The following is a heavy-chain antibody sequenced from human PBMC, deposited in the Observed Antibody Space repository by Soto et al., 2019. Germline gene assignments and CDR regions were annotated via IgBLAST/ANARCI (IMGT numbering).Heavy chain of an antibody. D-gene: IGHD2-21*02. Sequence: SQTLHFPCPVCGGSDSGGSFYWSWILQHPGKGLEWIGYISYSGETYYNASLQSRTSMSLDSSKIQFSLTLSSVTAADTPVYDCARTGVVTAIHGSWRQVTLVTVCS. V-gene: IGHV4-31*03. CDR1: GGSDSGGSFY. CDR2: ISYSGET. CDR3: ARTGVVTAIHGS. J-gene: IGHJ5*02.